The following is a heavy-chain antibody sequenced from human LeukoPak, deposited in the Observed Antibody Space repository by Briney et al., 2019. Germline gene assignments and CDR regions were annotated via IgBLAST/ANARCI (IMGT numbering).Heavy chain of an antibody. J-gene: IGHJ6*03. V-gene: IGHV4-4*07. CDR2: IYTSGST. D-gene: IGHD2/OR15-2a*01. CDR1: GGSISSYY. Sequence: SETLSLTCTVSGGSISSYYWSWIRQPAGKGLEWIGRIYTSGSTNYNPSLKSRVTMSVDTSKNQFSLKLSSVTAADTAVYCCARDRYFNLRYYYYYYMDVWGKGTTVTVSS. CDR3: ARDRYFNLRYYYYYYMDV.